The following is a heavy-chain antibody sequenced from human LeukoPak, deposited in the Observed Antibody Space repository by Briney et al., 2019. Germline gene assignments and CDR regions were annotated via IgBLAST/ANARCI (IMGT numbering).Heavy chain of an antibody. CDR1: GGSISSGGYY. CDR3: ARDGASRGYSYLQSDAFDI. V-gene: IGHV4-61*08. J-gene: IGHJ3*02. CDR2: IYYSGST. D-gene: IGHD5-18*01. Sequence: SQTLSLTCTVSGGSISSGGYYWSWIRQPPGKGLEWIGYIYYSGSTNYNPSLKSRVTISVDTSKNQFSLKLSSVTAADTAVYHCARDGASRGYSYLQSDAFDIWGQGTMVTVSS.